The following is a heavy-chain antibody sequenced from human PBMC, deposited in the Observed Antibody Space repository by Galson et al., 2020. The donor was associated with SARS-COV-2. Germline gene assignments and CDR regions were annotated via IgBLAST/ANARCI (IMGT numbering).Heavy chain of an antibody. CDR2: TSGSGGST. J-gene: IGHJ6*02. Sequence: GESLKISCTASGFTFSSYAMSWVRQAPGKGLEWVSATSGSGGSTYYADSVKGRFTISRDNSKNTLYLQMNSLRAEDTAVYYCGKDTSWRYYYYGMDVWGQGTTVTVSS. V-gene: IGHV3-23*01. D-gene: IGHD2-2*01. CDR3: GKDTSWRYYYYGMDV. CDR1: GFTFSSYA.